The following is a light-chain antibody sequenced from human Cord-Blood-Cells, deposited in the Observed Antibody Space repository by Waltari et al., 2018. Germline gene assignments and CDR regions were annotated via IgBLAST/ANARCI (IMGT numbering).Light chain of an antibody. V-gene: IGLV3-1*01. J-gene: IGLJ2*01. Sequence: SYELTQPPSVSVSPGQTASITCTGDKLGDKYACWYQQKQGQSPLLFIIQDGKRPSGIPERFSGSNSGNTATLTISGTQAMDEADYYCQAWDSSTVVFGGGTKLTVL. CDR1: KLGDKY. CDR3: QAWDSSTVV. CDR2: QDG.